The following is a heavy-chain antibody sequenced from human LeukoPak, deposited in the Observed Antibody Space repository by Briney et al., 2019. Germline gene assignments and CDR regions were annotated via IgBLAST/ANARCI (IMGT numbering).Heavy chain of an antibody. CDR3: ARYIRYCTNGVCYTGAFDY. CDR1: GFTFSSYS. J-gene: IGHJ4*02. Sequence: PGGSLRLSCAASGFTFSSYSMNWVRQAPGKGLEWVSSISSSSSYIYYADSVKGRFTISRDNAKNSLYLQMNSLRAEDTAVYYCARYIRYCTNGVCYTGAFDYWGQETLVTVSS. CDR2: ISSSSSYI. D-gene: IGHD2-8*01. V-gene: IGHV3-21*01.